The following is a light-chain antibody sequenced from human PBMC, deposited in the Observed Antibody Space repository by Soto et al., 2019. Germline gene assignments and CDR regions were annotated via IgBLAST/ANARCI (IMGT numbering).Light chain of an antibody. V-gene: IGKV3-15*01. J-gene: IGKJ4*01. CDR2: DAS. CDR1: QSVNHN. CDR3: QQYNNWPLT. Sequence: EIVMTQSQATLSVSPGERATLSCSASQSVNHNLAWYQQKPGQAPRLLIYDASTRATGIPARFSGSGSGTDFTLTISSLQSEDFAVYYCQQYNNWPLTFGGGTKVDIK.